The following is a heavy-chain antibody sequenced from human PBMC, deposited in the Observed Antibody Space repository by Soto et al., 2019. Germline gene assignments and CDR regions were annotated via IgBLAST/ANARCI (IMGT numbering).Heavy chain of an antibody. D-gene: IGHD3-22*01. CDR1: GYTLTELS. CDR2: FDPEDGET. V-gene: IGHV1-24*01. Sequence: SVKVSCKVSGYTLTELSMHWVRQAPGKGLEWMGGFDPEDGETIYAQKFQGRVTMTEDTSTDTAYMELSSLRSEDTAVYYCATDLRNYYDSSGYSYLVYWGQGTLVTVSS. J-gene: IGHJ4*02. CDR3: ATDLRNYYDSSGYSYLVY.